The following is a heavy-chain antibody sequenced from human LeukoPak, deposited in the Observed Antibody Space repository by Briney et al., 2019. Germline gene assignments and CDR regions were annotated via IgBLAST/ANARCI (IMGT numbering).Heavy chain of an antibody. CDR3: ARVNYVDPYYFDY. CDR2: IYYSGST. D-gene: IGHD4-17*01. CDR1: GGSISSSSYY. J-gene: IGHJ4*02. Sequence: PSETLSLTCTVSGGSISSSSYYWGWIRQPPGKGLEWIGYIYYSGSTYYNPSLKSRVTISVDTSKNQFSLKLSSVTAADTAVYYCARVNYVDPYYFDYWGQGTLVTVSS. V-gene: IGHV4-30-4*08.